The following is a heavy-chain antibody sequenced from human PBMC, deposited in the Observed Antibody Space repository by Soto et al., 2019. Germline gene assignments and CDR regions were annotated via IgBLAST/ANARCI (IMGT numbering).Heavy chain of an antibody. J-gene: IGHJ4*02. Sequence: ESGGGVVQPGRSLRLSCAASGFTFSSYGMHWVRQAPGKGLEWVAVISYDGSNKYYADSVKGRFTISRDNSKNTLYLQMNSLRAEDTAVYYCAKDTVAAPFDYWGQGTLVTVSS. CDR2: ISYDGSNK. CDR3: AKDTVAAPFDY. CDR1: GFTFSSYG. V-gene: IGHV3-30*18. D-gene: IGHD2-15*01.